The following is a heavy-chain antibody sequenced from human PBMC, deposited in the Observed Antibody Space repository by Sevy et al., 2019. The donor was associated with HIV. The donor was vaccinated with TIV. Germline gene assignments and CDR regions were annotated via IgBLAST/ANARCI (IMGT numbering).Heavy chain of an antibody. CDR1: GLTFSTYG. V-gene: IGHV3-30*18. Sequence: GESLKISCAASGLTFSTYGMHWVRQAPGKGLEWVAVISYDGNIQYYADSVKGRFTVSRDNSKNTLYLQMNSLRAEDSAVYYCAKDQGGYNYAPGYWGQGTLFTVSS. J-gene: IGHJ4*02. CDR2: ISYDGNIQ. CDR3: AKDQGGYNYAPGY. D-gene: IGHD5-18*01.